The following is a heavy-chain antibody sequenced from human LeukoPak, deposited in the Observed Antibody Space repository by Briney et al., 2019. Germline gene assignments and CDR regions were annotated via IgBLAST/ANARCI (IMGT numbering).Heavy chain of an antibody. V-gene: IGHV1-69*13. Sequence: GASVKVSCKASGGTFISYAISWVRQAPGQGLERMGGIIPIFGTANYAQKFQGRVTITADESTSTAYMELSSLRSEDTAVYYCARVSDSSGWSSDYWGQGTLVTVSS. J-gene: IGHJ4*02. D-gene: IGHD6-19*01. CDR1: GGTFISYA. CDR2: IIPIFGTA. CDR3: ARVSDSSGWSSDY.